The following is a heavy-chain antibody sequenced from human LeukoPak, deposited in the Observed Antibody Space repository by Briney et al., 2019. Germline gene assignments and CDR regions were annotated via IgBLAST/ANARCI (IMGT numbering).Heavy chain of an antibody. Sequence: SETLSLTYTVSGGSISSSSYYWGWIRQPPGKGLEWIGSIYYSGSTYYNPSLKSRVTISVDTSKNQFSLKLSSVTAADTAVYYCARVNGILTGYYYYFDYWGQGTLVTVSS. CDR2: IYYSGST. J-gene: IGHJ4*02. CDR3: ARVNGILTGYYYYFDY. CDR1: GGSISSSSYY. V-gene: IGHV4-39*01. D-gene: IGHD3-9*01.